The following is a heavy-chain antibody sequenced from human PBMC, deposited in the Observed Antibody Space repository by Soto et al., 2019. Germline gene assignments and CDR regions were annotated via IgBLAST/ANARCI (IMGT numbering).Heavy chain of an antibody. CDR3: AAPPRY. V-gene: IGHV4-59*01. Sequence: QVQLQESGPGLVKPSETLSLTCTVSGGSISSYYWNWIRQPPGKGLEWIGYIYNSGNTNYNPSLRSRVTISVDTSKNQFSLKLTSVTAADTALYYCAAPPRYWGQGTLVTVSS. D-gene: IGHD6-6*01. J-gene: IGHJ4*02. CDR2: IYNSGNT. CDR1: GGSISSYY.